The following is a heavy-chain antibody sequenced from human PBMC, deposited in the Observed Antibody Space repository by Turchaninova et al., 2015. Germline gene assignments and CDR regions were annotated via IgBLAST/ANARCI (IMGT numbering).Heavy chain of an antibody. D-gene: IGHD3-22*01. CDR1: GFTFSSYA. Sequence: QVQLVESGGGVVQPGRSLRLSCAASGFTFSSYAMHWVRQAPGKGLEWVAVISNDESNKYYADSVKGRFTISRDNSKNTLYLQMNSLRAEDTAVYYCARDYYDSSGYGVGVDYWGQGTLVTVSS. V-gene: IGHV3-30*04. CDR2: ISNDESNK. J-gene: IGHJ4*02. CDR3: ARDYYDSSGYGVGVDY.